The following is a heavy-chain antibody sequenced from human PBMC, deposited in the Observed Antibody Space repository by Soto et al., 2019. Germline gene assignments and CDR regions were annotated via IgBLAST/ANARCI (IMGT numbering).Heavy chain of an antibody. CDR3: AIVFAPDCSDDGCYSAAFDI. D-gene: IGHD2-15*01. V-gene: IGHV3-30*03. CDR1: GFTFSSSG. J-gene: IGHJ3*02. CDR2: ISYDGSNK. Sequence: GGSLRLSCAASGFTFSSSGMHWVRQAPDKGLEWVAVISYDGSNKYYADSVKGRFTVSRDNSKTTLYLQMNSLRPEGTAVYYYAIVFAPDCSDDGCYSAAFDICGQGTMVTVSS.